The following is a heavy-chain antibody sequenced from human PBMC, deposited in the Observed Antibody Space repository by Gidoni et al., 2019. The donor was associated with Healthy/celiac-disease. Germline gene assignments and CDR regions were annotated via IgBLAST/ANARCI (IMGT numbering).Heavy chain of an antibody. CDR3: ARDNGDYDFWSGLYYYYYMDV. Sequence: QVQLVQSGAEVKKPGASVKVSCKASGYTFTSYGIIWVRQAPGQGLEWTGWISAYNGNTNYAQKLQGRGTMTTDTSTSTAYMELRSLRSDDTAVYYCARDNGDYDFWSGLYYYYYMDVWGKGTTVTVSS. CDR2: ISAYNGNT. J-gene: IGHJ6*03. V-gene: IGHV1-18*01. D-gene: IGHD3-3*01. CDR1: GYTFTSYG.